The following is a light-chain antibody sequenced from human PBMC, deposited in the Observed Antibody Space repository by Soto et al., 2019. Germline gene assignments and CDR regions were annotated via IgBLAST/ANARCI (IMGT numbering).Light chain of an antibody. CDR3: QHLGMSRT. Sequence: EIVFTQSPGTTPLPPGERATLSCRASQSASSTYCTWHQHKPGQAPRVLIYGASSSAAGIPDRFSGSGSGTGFTLTISRLEREEFEVYDCQHLGMSRTVGQGNKVVIK. J-gene: IGKJ1*01. CDR1: QSASSTY. CDR2: GAS. V-gene: IGKV3-20*01.